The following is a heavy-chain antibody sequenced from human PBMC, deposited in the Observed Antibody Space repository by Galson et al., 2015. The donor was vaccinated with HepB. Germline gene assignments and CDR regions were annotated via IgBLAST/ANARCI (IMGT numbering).Heavy chain of an antibody. CDR1: GFTFSDYY. CDR2: ISSSGSTI. J-gene: IGHJ5*02. CDR3: ARAGPFWSGYYKNWFDP. V-gene: IGHV3-11*01. D-gene: IGHD3-3*01. Sequence: SLRLSCAASGFTFSDYYMSWIRQAPGKGLEWVSYISSSGSTIYYADSVKGRFTISRDNAKNSLYLQMNSLRAEDTAVYYCARAGPFWSGYYKNWFDPWGQGTLVTVSS.